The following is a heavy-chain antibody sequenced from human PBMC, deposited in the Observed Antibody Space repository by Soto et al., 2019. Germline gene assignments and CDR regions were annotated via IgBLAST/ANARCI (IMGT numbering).Heavy chain of an antibody. J-gene: IGHJ1*01. Sequence: QVQLVQSGAEVKKPGSSVKVSCKASGGTFSSYTISWVRQAPGQGLEWMGRIIPILGIANYAQKFQGRVTITAEKSTSTAYMELSSLRSEDTGVYYCARDDCSGGSCYRLAEYSQHWGQGTLVTVSS. V-gene: IGHV1-69*08. D-gene: IGHD2-15*01. CDR3: ARDDCSGGSCYRLAEYSQH. CDR1: GGTFSSYT. CDR2: IIPILGIA.